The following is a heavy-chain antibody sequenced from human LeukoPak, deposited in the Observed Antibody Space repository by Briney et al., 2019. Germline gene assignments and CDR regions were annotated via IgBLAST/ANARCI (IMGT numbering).Heavy chain of an antibody. CDR3: ARLDWRGY. CDR1: GFAFSSFR. D-gene: IGHD2-21*01. J-gene: IGHJ4*02. Sequence: GGSLRLSCGASGFAFSSFRTSWVRRAPGRGLEWVSSISGNSADINNADSLKGRFTISRDNAKNSLYLQLNSLTVEDTAVYHCARLDWRGYWGQGTLVTVSS. V-gene: IGHV3-21*01. CDR2: ISGNSADI.